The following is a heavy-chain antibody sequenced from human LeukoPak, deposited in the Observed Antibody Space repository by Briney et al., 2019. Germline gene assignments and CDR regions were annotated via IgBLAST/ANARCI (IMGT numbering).Heavy chain of an antibody. J-gene: IGHJ6*02. CDR3: ARVVLGRRWLQTSYYYGMDV. D-gene: IGHD5-24*01. V-gene: IGHV1-69*13. CDR2: IIPIFGTA. Sequence: SVKVSCKASGGTFSSYAISWVRQAPGQVLEWMGGIIPIFGTANYAQKFQGRVTITADESTSTAYMELSSLRSEDTAVYYCARVVLGRRWLQTSYYYGMDVWGQGTTVTVSS. CDR1: GGTFSSYA.